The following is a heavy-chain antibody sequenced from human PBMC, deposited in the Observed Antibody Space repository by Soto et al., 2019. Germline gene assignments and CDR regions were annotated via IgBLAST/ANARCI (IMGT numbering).Heavy chain of an antibody. CDR3: AKEAEYYYDSSGSFRGGDYFDY. J-gene: IGHJ4*02. V-gene: IGHV3-23*01. Sequence: EVQLLESGGGLVQPGGSLRLSCAASGFTFSSYAVSWVRQAPGKGLEWVSAISGSGGSTYYADSVKGRFTISRDNSKNTLYLQMNSLRAEDTAVYYCAKEAEYYYDSSGSFRGGDYFDYWGQGTLVTVSS. CDR1: GFTFSSYA. D-gene: IGHD3-22*01. CDR2: ISGSGGST.